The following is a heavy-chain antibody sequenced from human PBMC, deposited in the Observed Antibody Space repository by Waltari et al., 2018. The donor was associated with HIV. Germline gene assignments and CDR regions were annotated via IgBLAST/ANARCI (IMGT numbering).Heavy chain of an antibody. V-gene: IGHV3-7*01. Sequence: EVQLVESGGGLVQPGGSLRLSCAASGFPFNNYWMSWVRQAPGGGLEGVANINEDGREKYYVDSVKGRFAISRDNAKSSVFLQMNSLRGEDTAMYYCARDGSFGYGADYWGQGTLVTVSS. CDR2: INEDGREK. CDR3: ARDGSFGYGADY. CDR1: GFPFNNYW. J-gene: IGHJ4*02. D-gene: IGHD4-17*01.